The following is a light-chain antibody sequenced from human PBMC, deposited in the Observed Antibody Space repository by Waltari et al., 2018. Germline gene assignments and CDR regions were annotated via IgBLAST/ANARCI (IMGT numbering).Light chain of an antibody. J-gene: IGKJ4*01. CDR1: QNIGSY. V-gene: IGKV1-39*01. CDR2: TAS. Sequence: DIQMTQSPSALSASVGDSVNITCRANQNIGSYVNWYQVKEGKAPELLIYTASSLQIGVPSRFSGSGSGTDFTLTISSLQPEDFATYYCQQSYSTPALTFGGGTKVEI. CDR3: QQSYSTPALT.